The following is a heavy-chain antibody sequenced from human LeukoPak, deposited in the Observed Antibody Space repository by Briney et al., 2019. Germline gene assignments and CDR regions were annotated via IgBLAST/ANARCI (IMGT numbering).Heavy chain of an antibody. Sequence: SGTLSLTCAVSGGSISSSNWWSWIRQPPGKGLEWIGYIYYSGSTYYNPSLKSRFTISVDTSKNQFSLTLRSVTAADTSVFYCARVQTATTIPFFDSWGQGTLVTVSS. CDR1: GGSISSSNW. CDR2: IYYSGST. V-gene: IGHV4-4*02. CDR3: ARVQTATTIPFFDS. D-gene: IGHD4-17*01. J-gene: IGHJ4*02.